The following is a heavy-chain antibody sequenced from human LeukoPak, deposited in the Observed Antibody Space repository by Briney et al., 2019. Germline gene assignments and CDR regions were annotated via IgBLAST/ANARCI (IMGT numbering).Heavy chain of an antibody. CDR1: GFTFSDHY. V-gene: IGHV3-72*01. D-gene: IGHD4/OR15-4a*01. Sequence: GGSLRLSCAASGFTFSDHYIDWVRQAPGKGLEWVGRARNRGNGYTTQYAASVKGRFTFSRDDSENTVYLQMNSLKTEDTAVYFCARIMRVDYGTFYFDYWGQGTLVTVSS. J-gene: IGHJ4*02. CDR2: ARNRGNGYTT. CDR3: ARIMRVDYGTFYFDY.